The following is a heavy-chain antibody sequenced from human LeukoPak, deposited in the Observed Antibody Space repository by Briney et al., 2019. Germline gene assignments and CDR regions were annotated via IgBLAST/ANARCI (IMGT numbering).Heavy chain of an antibody. Sequence: SETLSLTCTVSGGSISSGDYYWSWIHQPPGKGLEWIGYIYYSGSTYYNPSLKSRVTISVDTSKNQFSLKLSSVTAADTAVYYCASYYDSSGYFYWGQGTLVTVSS. D-gene: IGHD3-22*01. J-gene: IGHJ4*02. V-gene: IGHV4-30-4*01. CDR1: GGSISSGDYY. CDR2: IYYSGST. CDR3: ASYYDSSGYFY.